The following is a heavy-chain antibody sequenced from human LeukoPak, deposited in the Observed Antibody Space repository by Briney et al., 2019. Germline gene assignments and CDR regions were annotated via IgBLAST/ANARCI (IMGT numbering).Heavy chain of an antibody. D-gene: IGHD3-10*01. J-gene: IGHJ6*02. CDR2: MNPNSGNT. CDR3: ARVHITMVRGVDYGMDV. V-gene: IGHV1-8*01. Sequence: ASVKVSCKASGYTFTSYDINWVRQATGQGLEWMGWMNPNSGNTGYAQKFQGRVTMTRNTSISTAYMELSSLRSEDTAVYYCARVHITMVRGVDYGMDVWGQGTTVTVSS. CDR1: GYTFTSYD.